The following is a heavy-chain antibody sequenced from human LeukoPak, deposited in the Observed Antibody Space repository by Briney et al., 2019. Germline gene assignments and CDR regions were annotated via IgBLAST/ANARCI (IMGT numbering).Heavy chain of an antibody. V-gene: IGHV3-23*01. Sequence: PGGSLRLSCAASGFTFSSYGMHWVRQAPGKGLEWVSGISGSGSSTYYADSVKGRFTISRDNSKNTLYLQMNSLRAEDTAVYYCAKVLLGVYYFDYWGQGTLVTVSS. CDR2: ISGSGSST. CDR1: GFTFSSYG. D-gene: IGHD2-8*01. J-gene: IGHJ4*02. CDR3: AKVLLGVYYFDY.